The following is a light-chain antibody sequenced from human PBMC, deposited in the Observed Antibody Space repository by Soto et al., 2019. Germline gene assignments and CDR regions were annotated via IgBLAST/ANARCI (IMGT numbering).Light chain of an antibody. CDR1: ESMSNC. V-gene: IGKV1-5*01. Sequence: DIRMTQFHSTLSSTLGDGVTITCRASESMSNCVAWYQQKPGKASKLLIYGAYSLQSGVPSRFSGSASGTEFTLTISSLQPDDIATYYCQQCHRYLTFGQGAKVDIK. J-gene: IGKJ1*01. CDR2: GAY. CDR3: QQCHRYLT.